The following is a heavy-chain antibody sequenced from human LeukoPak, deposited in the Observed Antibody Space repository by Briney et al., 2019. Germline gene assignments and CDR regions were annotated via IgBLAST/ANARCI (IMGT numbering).Heavy chain of an antibody. Sequence: ASVKVSCKASGGTFSSYAISWVRQAPGQGLEWMGWISAYNGNTNYAQKLQGRVTMTTDTSTSTAYMELRSLRSDDTAVYYCARGRAVVDNWFDPWGQGTLVTVSS. CDR1: GGTFSSYA. D-gene: IGHD6-19*01. J-gene: IGHJ5*02. CDR2: ISAYNGNT. V-gene: IGHV1-18*01. CDR3: ARGRAVVDNWFDP.